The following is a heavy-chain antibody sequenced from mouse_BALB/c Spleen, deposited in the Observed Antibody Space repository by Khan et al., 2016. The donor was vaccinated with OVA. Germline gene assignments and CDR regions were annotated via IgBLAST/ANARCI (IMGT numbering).Heavy chain of an antibody. V-gene: IGHV1-4*01. Sequence: VQLKESGAELARPGASVKMSCKASGYTFTSYTIHWIKLRPGQGLEWIGFINPSNGYTNYNQKFKDKATLTADKSSTTVYMQLSSLTSDDSAVYNCVRDGAYHRNDGWFAYWGQGTLLTVSA. D-gene: IGHD2-14*01. CDR3: VRDGAYHRNDGWFAY. J-gene: IGHJ3*01. CDR1: GYTFTSYT. CDR2: INPSNGYT.